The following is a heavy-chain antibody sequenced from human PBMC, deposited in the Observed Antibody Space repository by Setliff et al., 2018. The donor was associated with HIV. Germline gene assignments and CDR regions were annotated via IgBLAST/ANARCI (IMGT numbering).Heavy chain of an antibody. CDR2: INAADGNT. Sequence: ASVKVSCKTSGYTFNIYGMHWVRQAPGQRLEWMGWINAADGNTKYSQKFQGRVTITRDTSTSTAYMELRSLRSDDTAVYYCARCLKDIVVVPYAGGGMDVWGKGTTVTVSS. V-gene: IGHV1-3*01. D-gene: IGHD2-2*01. CDR3: ARCLKDIVVVPYAGGGMDV. CDR1: GYTFNIYG. J-gene: IGHJ6*03.